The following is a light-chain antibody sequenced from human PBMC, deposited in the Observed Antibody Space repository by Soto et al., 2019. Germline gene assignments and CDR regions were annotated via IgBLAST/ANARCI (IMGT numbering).Light chain of an antibody. CDR1: SGSIASNY. V-gene: IGLV6-57*03. Sequence: NFMLIQPHSVSESPGKTVTISCTRSSGSIASNYVQWYQQRPGSAPTTVIYEDNQRPSGVPDRFSGSIDSSSNSASLTISGLKTEDEADYYCQSYDSSTVVFGGGTKLTVL. CDR2: EDN. CDR3: QSYDSSTVV. J-gene: IGLJ2*01.